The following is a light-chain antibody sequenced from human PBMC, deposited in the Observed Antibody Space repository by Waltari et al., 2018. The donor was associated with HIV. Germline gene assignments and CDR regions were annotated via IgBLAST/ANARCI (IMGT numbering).Light chain of an antibody. Sequence: QSVLTQPPSVSAAPGQKLTISCSDRSSHLANHSPPWYPQLPGTAPQLLIYDNNKRPSGIPGRFSGSKSGTSATLGITGLQTGDEADYYCGTWDSSLSAGVFGGGTKLTVL. V-gene: IGLV1-51*01. J-gene: IGLJ3*02. CDR3: GTWDSSLSAGV. CDR2: DNN. CDR1: SSHLANHS.